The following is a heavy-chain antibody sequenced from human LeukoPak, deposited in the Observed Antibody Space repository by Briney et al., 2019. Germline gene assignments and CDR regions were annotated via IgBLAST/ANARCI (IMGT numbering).Heavy chain of an antibody. V-gene: IGHV1-69*13. D-gene: IGHD6-13*01. CDR1: GGTFISYA. J-gene: IGHJ6*02. Sequence: ASVKVSCKASGGTFISYAISWVRQAPRQGLEWMGGIIPIFGTTNYAQTFQGRVTITADESTSTAYMELSSLRSEDTAVYYCARAGYSNSSRDNYYYYYGMDVWGQGTTVTVSS. CDR3: ARAGYSNSSRDNYYYYYGMDV. CDR2: IIPIFGTT.